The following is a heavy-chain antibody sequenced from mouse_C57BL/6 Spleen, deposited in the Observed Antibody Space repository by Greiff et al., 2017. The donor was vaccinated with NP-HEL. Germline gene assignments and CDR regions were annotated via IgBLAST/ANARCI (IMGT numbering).Heavy chain of an antibody. Sequence: QVQLQQPGAELVMPGASVKLSCKASGYTFTSYWMHWVKQRPGQGLEWIGEIDPSDSYTNYNQKFKGKSTLTVDKSSSTAYMQLSSLTSEDSAVYDCARRWTYDYERGGGYFDYWGQGTTLTVSS. CDR1: GYTFTSYW. CDR2: IDPSDSYT. CDR3: ARRWTYDYERGGGYFDY. D-gene: IGHD2-4*01. J-gene: IGHJ2*01. V-gene: IGHV1-69*01.